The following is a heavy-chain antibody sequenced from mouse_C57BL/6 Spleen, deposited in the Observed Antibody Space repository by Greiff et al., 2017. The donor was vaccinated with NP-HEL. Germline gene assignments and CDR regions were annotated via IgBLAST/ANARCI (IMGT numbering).Heavy chain of an antibody. D-gene: IGHD1-1*01. CDR1: GYSFTDYN. CDR3: AKVYYYGSSYYAMDY. J-gene: IGHJ4*01. Sequence: EVKLQESGPELVKPGASVKISCKASGYSFTDYNMNWVKQSNGKSLEWIGVINPNYGTTSYNQKFKGKATLTVDQSSSTAYMQLNSLTSEDSAVYYCAKVYYYGSSYYAMDYWGQGTSVTVSS. V-gene: IGHV1-39*01. CDR2: INPNYGTT.